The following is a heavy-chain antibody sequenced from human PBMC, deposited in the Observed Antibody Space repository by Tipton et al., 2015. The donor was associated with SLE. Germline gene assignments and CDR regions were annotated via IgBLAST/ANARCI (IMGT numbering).Heavy chain of an antibody. J-gene: IGHJ4*02. CDR3: ARGRRFIDY. CDR1: GYSISSGFY. Sequence: TLSLTCTVSGYSISSGFYWGWIRQPPGKGLEWIGNIYHSGSTFYNPSLKSRVTISVDTSKNQFSLKLSSVTAADTAVYYCARGRRFIDYWGQGSLVTVSS. CDR2: IYHSGST. D-gene: IGHD3-10*01. V-gene: IGHV4-38-2*02.